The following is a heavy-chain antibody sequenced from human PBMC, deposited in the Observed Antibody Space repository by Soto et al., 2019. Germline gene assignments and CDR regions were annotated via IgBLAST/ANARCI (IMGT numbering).Heavy chain of an antibody. CDR1: GYTFTSYY. J-gene: IGHJ4*02. V-gene: IGHV1-46*01. Sequence: ASVKVSCKASGYTFTSYYMHWVRQAPGQGLEWMGIINPSGGSTSYAQKFQGRVTMTRDTSTSTVYMELSSLRSEDTAVYYCARDIVVVPAAIPEYFDYWGQGTLVTVS. D-gene: IGHD2-2*02. CDR3: ARDIVVVPAAIPEYFDY. CDR2: INPSGGST.